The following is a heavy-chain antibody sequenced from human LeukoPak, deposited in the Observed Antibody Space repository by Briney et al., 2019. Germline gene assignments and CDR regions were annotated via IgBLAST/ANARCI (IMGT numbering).Heavy chain of an antibody. CDR3: ARDSQVSADY. Sequence: GASVKVSCEASGYTFTGYYIHWVRQAPGQGLEWMGRIDPNSGGTKYAQKFQGRVTMTRDTSISTAYMELSRLSSDDTAMYHCARDSQVSADYWGQGTLVTVSS. J-gene: IGHJ4*02. CDR2: IDPNSGGT. V-gene: IGHV1-2*06. CDR1: GYTFTGYY. D-gene: IGHD2-8*01.